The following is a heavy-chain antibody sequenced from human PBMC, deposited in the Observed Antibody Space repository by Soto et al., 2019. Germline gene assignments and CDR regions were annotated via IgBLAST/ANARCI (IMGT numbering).Heavy chain of an antibody. V-gene: IGHV4-34*01. D-gene: IGHD3-22*01. Sequence: SETLSLTCAVYGGSFSGYYWSWIRQPPGKGLEWIGEINHSGSTNYNPSLKSRVTISVDTSKNQFSLKLSSVTAADTAVYYCARDYGYDSSGYYYSFYYYGMDVWGQGTTVTVSS. J-gene: IGHJ6*02. CDR2: INHSGST. CDR1: GGSFSGYY. CDR3: ARDYGYDSSGYYYSFYYYGMDV.